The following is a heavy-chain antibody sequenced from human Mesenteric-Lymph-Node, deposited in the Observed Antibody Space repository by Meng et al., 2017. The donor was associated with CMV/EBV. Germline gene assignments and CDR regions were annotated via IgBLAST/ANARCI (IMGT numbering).Heavy chain of an antibody. D-gene: IGHD3-3*01. CDR1: GFTFSTYW. V-gene: IGHV3-7*01. CDR3: ASDYDFWSGYYRGY. Sequence: LRLSCAASGFTFSTYWMSWVRQAPGKGLEWVANIKQDGSEKYYVDSLKGRFTISRDNAKNSLYLQMNSLRAEDTAVYYCASDYDFWSGYYRGYWGQGTLVTVSS. CDR2: IKQDGSEK. J-gene: IGHJ4*02.